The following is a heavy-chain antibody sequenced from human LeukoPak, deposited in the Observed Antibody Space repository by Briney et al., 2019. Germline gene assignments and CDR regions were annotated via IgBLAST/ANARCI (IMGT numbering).Heavy chain of an antibody. V-gene: IGHV1-69*05. D-gene: IGHD2-2*01. CDR1: GGTFSSYA. CDR2: IIPIFGTA. J-gene: IGHJ1*01. Sequence: SVKVSCKASGGTFSSYAISWVRQAPGQGLEWMGGIIPIFGTANYAQKFQGRVTITTDESTSTAYMELSSLRSEDTAVYYCARATWYQLPHFQHWGQGTLVTVSS. CDR3: ARATWYQLPHFQH.